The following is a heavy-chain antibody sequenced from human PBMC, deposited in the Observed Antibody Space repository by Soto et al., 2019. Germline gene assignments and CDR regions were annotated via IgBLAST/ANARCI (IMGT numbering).Heavy chain of an antibody. CDR3: ASAGGLGAVAADY. CDR1: GSSISSGGYS. CDR2: IYHSGST. Sequence: QLQLQESGSGLVKPSQTLSLTCAVSGSSISSGGYSWSRIRQPPGKGLEWIGYIYHSGSTYYNPSLKSRVTISVDRSKNQFSLKLSSVTAADTAVYYCASAGGLGAVAADYWGQGTLVTVSS. D-gene: IGHD6-19*01. J-gene: IGHJ4*02. V-gene: IGHV4-30-2*01.